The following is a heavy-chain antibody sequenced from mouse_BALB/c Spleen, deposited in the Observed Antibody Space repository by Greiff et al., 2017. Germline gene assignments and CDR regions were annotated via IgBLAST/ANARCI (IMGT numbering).Heavy chain of an antibody. CDR1: GFTFSSYT. V-gene: IGHV5-12-2*01. D-gene: IGHD1-1*01. CDR3: ARHQYYYGSSPRAMDY. Sequence: EVQVVESRGGLVQPGGSLKLSCAASGFTFSSYTMSWVRQTPEKRLEWVAYISNGGGSTYYPDTVKGRFTISRDNAKNTLYLQMSSLKSEDTAMYYCARHQYYYGSSPRAMDYWGQGTSVTVSS. CDR2: ISNGGGST. J-gene: IGHJ4*01.